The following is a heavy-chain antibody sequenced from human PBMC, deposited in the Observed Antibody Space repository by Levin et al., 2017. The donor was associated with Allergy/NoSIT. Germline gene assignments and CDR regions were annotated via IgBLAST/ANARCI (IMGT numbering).Heavy chain of an antibody. CDR1: GFTFSGYW. D-gene: IGHD3-16*01. CDR3: ARGAFYPDY. V-gene: IGHV3-7*04. CDR2: IKHDGSEK. Sequence: ETLSLTCAASGFTFSGYWMSWAHQAPGKGLEWVANIKHDGSEKYYVDSVKGRFTISRDNAKNFLFLQMNSLRAEDTAVYYCARGAFYPDYWGQGTLVTVSS. J-gene: IGHJ4*02.